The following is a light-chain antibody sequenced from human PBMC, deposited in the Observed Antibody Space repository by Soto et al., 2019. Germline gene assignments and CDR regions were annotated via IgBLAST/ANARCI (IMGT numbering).Light chain of an antibody. CDR2: LNSDGRH. Sequence: QLVLTQSPSASASLGASVKLTCTLSSGHSSYAISWHQQQPEKGPRYLMKLNSDGRHFKGDGIPDRFSGSSSGAERYLTISCLQSEDEADYYCQTWGTGIVVFGGGTKLTLL. CDR1: SGHSSYA. CDR3: QTWGTGIVV. V-gene: IGLV4-69*01. J-gene: IGLJ2*01.